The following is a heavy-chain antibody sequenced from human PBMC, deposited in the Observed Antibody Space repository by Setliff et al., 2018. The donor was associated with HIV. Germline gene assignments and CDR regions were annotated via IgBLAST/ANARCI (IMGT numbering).Heavy chain of an antibody. V-gene: IGHV5-51*01. CDR1: GYSFTTLW. D-gene: IGHD3-10*01. CDR3: ARSMGFKATTRLDL. Sequence: GESLKISCQASGYSFTTLWIAWVRQMPGKGLEWMGMVFPDDSDTRYSPSFQGQVSMSADKSINTAYLQWSSLMAPDTAVYYCARSMGFKATTRLDLWGPGTLVTVSS. J-gene: IGHJ4*02. CDR2: VFPDDSDT.